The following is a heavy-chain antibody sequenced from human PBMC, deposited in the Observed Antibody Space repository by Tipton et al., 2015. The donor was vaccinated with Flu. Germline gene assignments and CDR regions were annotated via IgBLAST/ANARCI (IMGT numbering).Heavy chain of an antibody. CDR2: IYHGGST. CDR3: ARPLRLGELSPLDY. J-gene: IGHJ4*02. CDR1: GYSISSGYY. V-gene: IGHV4-38-2*02. Sequence: TLSLTCTVSGYSISSGYYWGWIRQPPGKGLEWIGSIYHGGSTYYNPSLKSRVTISVDTSKNQFSLKLSSVTAADTAVYYCARPLRLGELSPLDYWGQGTLVTVSS. D-gene: IGHD3-16*02.